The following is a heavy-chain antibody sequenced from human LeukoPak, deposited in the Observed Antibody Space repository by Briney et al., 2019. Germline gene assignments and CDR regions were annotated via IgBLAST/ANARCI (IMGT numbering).Heavy chain of an antibody. J-gene: IGHJ6*02. CDR1: GGSISSGGYY. Sequence: PSETLSLTCTVSGGSISSGGYYWSWIRQPPGKGLEWIGEINHSGSTNYNPSLKSRVTISVDTSKNQFSLKLSSVTAADTAVYYCARDGPEIMIPTVTTPIGWRNRYYYYYGMDVWGQGTTVTVSS. CDR3: ARDGPEIMIPTVTTPIGWRNRYYYYYGMDV. D-gene: IGHD4-17*01. CDR2: INHSGST. V-gene: IGHV4-39*07.